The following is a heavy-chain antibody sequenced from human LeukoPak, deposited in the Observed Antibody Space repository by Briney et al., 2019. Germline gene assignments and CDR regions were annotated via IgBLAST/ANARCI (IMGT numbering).Heavy chain of an antibody. CDR1: GGSISSYY. CDR3: ASGLIAAEDYDY. Sequence: KPSETLSLTCTVSGGSISSYYWSWIRQPPGKGLEWIGYIYYSGSTNYNPSLKSRVTISVDTSKNQSSLKLSSVTAADTAVYYCASGLIAAEDYDYWGQGTLVTVSS. D-gene: IGHD6-25*01. CDR2: IYYSGST. V-gene: IGHV4-59*01. J-gene: IGHJ4*02.